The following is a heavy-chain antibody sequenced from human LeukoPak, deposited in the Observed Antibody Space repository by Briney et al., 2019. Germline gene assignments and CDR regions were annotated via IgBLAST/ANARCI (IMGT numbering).Heavy chain of an antibody. Sequence: GGSLRLSCSASGFTSSDYAMHWVRQAPGRGLQFVSAISSSGDYTSYSDSVKGRFTISRDNSKNTLHLQMSSLRPEDTAVYFCVKRGRTSDYAYDYWGQGSLVTVSS. V-gene: IGHV3-64D*06. CDR2: ISSSGDYT. CDR1: GFTSSDYA. CDR3: VKRGRTSDYAYDY. J-gene: IGHJ4*02. D-gene: IGHD4-17*01.